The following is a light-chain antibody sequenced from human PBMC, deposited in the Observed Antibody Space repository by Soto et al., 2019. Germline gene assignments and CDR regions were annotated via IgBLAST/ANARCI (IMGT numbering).Light chain of an antibody. Sequence: EIVLTQSPATLSLSPGERATLSCRASQSVGTYFAWYQQKPGQAPRLLIYDASNRATGIPARFSGSGSGTDFTLTISSLEPEDFAVYYCLQRSNWPSTFGGGTKVEI. CDR3: LQRSNWPST. V-gene: IGKV3-11*01. J-gene: IGKJ4*01. CDR2: DAS. CDR1: QSVGTY.